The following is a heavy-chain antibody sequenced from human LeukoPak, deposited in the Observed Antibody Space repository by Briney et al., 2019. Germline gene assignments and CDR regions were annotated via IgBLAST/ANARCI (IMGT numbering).Heavy chain of an antibody. V-gene: IGHV5-51*01. J-gene: IGHJ6*03. CDR1: GYSFTSYW. CDR3: ARRSCYDNWGIYYYYMDV. D-gene: IGHD7-27*01. CDR2: IYPGDSDT. Sequence: GESLKISCKGSGYSFTSYWIGWVRQMPGKGLEWMGIIYPGDSDTRYSPSFQGQVTISADKSISTAYLQWSSLKASDTAMYYCARRSCYDNWGIYYYYMDVWGKGTTVTVSS.